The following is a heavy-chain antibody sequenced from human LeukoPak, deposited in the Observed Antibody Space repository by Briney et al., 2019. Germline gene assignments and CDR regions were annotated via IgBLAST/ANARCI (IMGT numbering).Heavy chain of an antibody. J-gene: IGHJ6*02. D-gene: IGHD3-22*01. CDR1: GFTFSNYW. CDR3: ARSETTYYYDSSVYFYYYYGMDV. Sequence: GGSLRLSCAASGFTFSNYWMTWVRQAPGKGLEWVANIKQDGSEKYYVGSVKGRFTISRDNAKNSLYLQMNSLRAEDTAVYCCARSETTYYYDSSVYFYYYYGMDVWGQGTTVTVSS. V-gene: IGHV3-7*01. CDR2: IKQDGSEK.